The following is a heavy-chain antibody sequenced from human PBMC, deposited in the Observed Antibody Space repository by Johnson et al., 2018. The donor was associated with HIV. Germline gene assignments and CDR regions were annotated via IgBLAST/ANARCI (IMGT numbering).Heavy chain of an antibody. Sequence: VQLVESGGGVVRPGGSLRLSCAASGFTFDDYGMSWVRQGPGKGLEWVSSINWNGGSTGYADSVKGRFTISRDNANSLYLQMNSLRAEDTALYYCARLFDIVATIDAFDIWGQGTMVTVSS. J-gene: IGHJ3*02. D-gene: IGHD5-12*01. V-gene: IGHV3-20*04. CDR3: ARLFDIVATIDAFDI. CDR2: INWNGGST. CDR1: GFTFDDYG.